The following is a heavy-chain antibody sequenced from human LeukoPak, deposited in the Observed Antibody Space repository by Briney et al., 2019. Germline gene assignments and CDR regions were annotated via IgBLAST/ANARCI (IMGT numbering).Heavy chain of an antibody. J-gene: IGHJ5*01. V-gene: IGHV4-34*01. CDR3: AGGRRYFDWFDY. Sequence: SETLSLTCAVYGGSFSGYYWSWIRQPPGKGLEWIGEINHSGSTNYNPSLKSRVTISVDTSKNQFSLKLSSVTAADTAVYYCAGGRRYFDWFDYWGQGTLVTVSS. CDR2: INHSGST. CDR1: GGSFSGYY. D-gene: IGHD3-9*01.